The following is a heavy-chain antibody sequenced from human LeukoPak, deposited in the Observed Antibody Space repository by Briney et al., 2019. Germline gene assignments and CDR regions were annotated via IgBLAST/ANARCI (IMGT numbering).Heavy chain of an antibody. D-gene: IGHD2-21*02. V-gene: IGHV3-30*02. J-gene: IGHJ4*02. Sequence: GGSLRLSCAASGFTFRNFGMHWVRQAPGRGLEWVAFIRYDGTNKYYADSVKGRFTISRDNSKNTVDLQMNSLRVEDTAVYFCAKDKDTPATAQPQRGYFESWGQGTLVTVSS. CDR1: GFTFRNFG. CDR2: IRYDGTNK. CDR3: AKDKDTPATAQPQRGYFES.